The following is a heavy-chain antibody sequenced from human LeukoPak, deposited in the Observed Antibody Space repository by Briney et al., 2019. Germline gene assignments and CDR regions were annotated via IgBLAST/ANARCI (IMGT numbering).Heavy chain of an antibody. Sequence: SETPSLTCAVYGGSFSGYYWSWIRQPPGKGLEWIGEINHSGSTNYNPSLKSRVTISVDTSKNQFSLKLSSVTAADTAVYYCARGGPYYDILTGYYPDNWFDPWGQGTLVTVSS. CDR3: ARGGPYYDILTGYYPDNWFDP. CDR2: INHSGST. CDR1: GGSFSGYY. D-gene: IGHD3-9*01. V-gene: IGHV4-34*01. J-gene: IGHJ5*02.